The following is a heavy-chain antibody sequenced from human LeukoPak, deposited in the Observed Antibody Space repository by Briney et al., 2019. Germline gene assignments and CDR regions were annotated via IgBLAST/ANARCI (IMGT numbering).Heavy chain of an antibody. D-gene: IGHD1-1*01. Sequence: SETLSLTCAVYTGSFSGYYWNWIRRPPGKGLEWIGETNHDGSTNYNPSFKSRVNISVETSKNQFSLKLRSVTAADTAVYYCAREPHNWNDGDAFDIWGQGTMVTVSS. CDR1: TGSFSGYY. V-gene: IGHV4-34*01. CDR2: TNHDGST. CDR3: AREPHNWNDGDAFDI. J-gene: IGHJ3*02.